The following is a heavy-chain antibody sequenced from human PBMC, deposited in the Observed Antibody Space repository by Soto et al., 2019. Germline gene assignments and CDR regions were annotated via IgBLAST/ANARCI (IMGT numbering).Heavy chain of an antibody. D-gene: IGHD2-2*01. CDR1: GGSFSGYY. V-gene: IGHV4-34*01. J-gene: IGHJ4*02. CDR2: INHSGST. Sequence: SGTLSLTCAVYGGSFSGYYWSWIRQPPGKGLEWIGEINHSGSTNYNPSLKSRVTISVDTSKNQFSLKLSSVTAADTAVYYCARVNPTFDAVVPACKTVRRKGFDYWGQGTLVTVSS. CDR3: ARVNPTFDAVVPACKTVRRKGFDY.